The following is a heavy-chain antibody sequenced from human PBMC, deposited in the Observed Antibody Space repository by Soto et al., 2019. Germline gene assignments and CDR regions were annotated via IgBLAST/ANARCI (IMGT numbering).Heavy chain of an antibody. CDR2: IKQDGSEK. J-gene: IGHJ6*02. CDR3: ARDHSVGYYYYGMDV. Sequence: PGGSLRLSCAASGFTFSSYWMSWVRQAPGKGLEWVANIKQDGSEKYYVDSVKGRFTISRDNAKNSLYLQMNSLGAEDTAVYYCARDHSVGYYYYGMDVWGQGTTVTVSS. CDR1: GFTFSSYW. V-gene: IGHV3-7*05.